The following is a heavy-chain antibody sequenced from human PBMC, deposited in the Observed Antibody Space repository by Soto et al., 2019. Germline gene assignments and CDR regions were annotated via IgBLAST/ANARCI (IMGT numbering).Heavy chain of an antibody. J-gene: IGHJ6*02. Sequence: ASVKVSCKVSGYTLTELSMHWVRQAPGKGLEWMGGFDPEDGETIYAQKFQGRVTMTEDTSTDTAYMELSSLRSEDAAVYYCARATGLRFLEWLFGNYYYGMDVWGQGTTVTVSS. CDR1: GYTLTELS. CDR2: FDPEDGET. CDR3: ARATGLRFLEWLFGNYYYGMDV. D-gene: IGHD3-3*01. V-gene: IGHV1-24*01.